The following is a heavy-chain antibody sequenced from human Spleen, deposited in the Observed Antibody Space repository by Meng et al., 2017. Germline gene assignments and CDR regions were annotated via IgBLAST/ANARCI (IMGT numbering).Heavy chain of an antibody. V-gene: IGHV4-39*01. J-gene: IGHJ5*02. CDR2: IGHSGFT. Sequence: QPQLQESGPGLVKPSETLSLTCSVSGDSISNSDSYWGWIRQSPGKGLEWVGSIGHSGFTYYTPSLESRVTVSVDTSRSQFSLELTSVTAADTAVYYCVRSRAWVRTGFDPWGQGTLVTVSS. CDR3: VRSRAWVRTGFDP. CDR1: GDSISNSDSY. D-gene: IGHD1/OR15-1a*01.